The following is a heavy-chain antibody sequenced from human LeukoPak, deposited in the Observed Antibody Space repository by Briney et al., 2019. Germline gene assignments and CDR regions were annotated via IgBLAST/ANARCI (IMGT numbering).Heavy chain of an antibody. J-gene: IGHJ4*02. CDR3: AKGSTLGTREVDY. D-gene: IGHD1-7*01. Sequence: GSLRLSCAASGFTFSNYAMSWVRQAPGKGLEWVSAISGSGSSTYYADSVKGRFAISRDNSKNTVYLQTNSLRAEDTAIYYCAKGSTLGTREVDYWGQGTLVTVSS. CDR1: GFTFSNYA. CDR2: ISGSGSST. V-gene: IGHV3-23*01.